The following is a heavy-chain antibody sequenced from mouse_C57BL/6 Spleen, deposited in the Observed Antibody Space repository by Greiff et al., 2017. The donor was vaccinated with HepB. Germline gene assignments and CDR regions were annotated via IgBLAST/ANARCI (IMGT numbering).Heavy chain of an antibody. V-gene: IGHV5-17*01. CDR1: GFTFSDYG. D-gene: IGHD1-1*01. CDR2: ISSGSSTI. CDR3: ARSGSSEFAY. Sequence: EVQVVESGGGLVKPGGSLKLSCAASGFTFSDYGMHWVRQAPEKGLEWVAYISSGSSTIYYADTVQGRFTISRDNAKNTLFLQMTSLRSEDTAMYYCARSGSSEFAYWGQGTLVTVSA. J-gene: IGHJ3*01.